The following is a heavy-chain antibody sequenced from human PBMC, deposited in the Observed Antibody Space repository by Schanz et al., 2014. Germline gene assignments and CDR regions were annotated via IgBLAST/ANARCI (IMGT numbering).Heavy chain of an antibody. CDR1: GFTFSTYW. J-gene: IGHJ4*02. Sequence: EVQLVESGGGLVKPGGSLRLSCAASGFTFSTYWMSWVRQAPGKGLEWVANIKQDESERSYVDSVKGRFTISRDNAKNSLYLQMNSLRAEDTAVYYCARDGYNAYDLKRGDYWGQGTQVAVSS. CDR2: IKQDESER. D-gene: IGHD5-12*01. V-gene: IGHV3-7*01. CDR3: ARDGYNAYDLKRGDY.